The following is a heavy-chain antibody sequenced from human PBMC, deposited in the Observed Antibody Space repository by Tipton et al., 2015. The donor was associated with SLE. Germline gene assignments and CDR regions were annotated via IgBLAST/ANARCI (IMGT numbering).Heavy chain of an antibody. D-gene: IGHD3-16*01. J-gene: IGHJ2*01. V-gene: IGHV4-31*03. CDR2: IYYSGST. Sequence: LRLSCTVSGGSISSGGYYWSWIRQHPGKGLEWIGYIYYSGSTYYNPSLKSRVTISIDTSKNQFSLKLSSVTAADTAVYYCARKRLPDLDFDLWGRATLVTVSS. CDR1: GGSISSGGYY. CDR3: ARKRLPDLDFDL.